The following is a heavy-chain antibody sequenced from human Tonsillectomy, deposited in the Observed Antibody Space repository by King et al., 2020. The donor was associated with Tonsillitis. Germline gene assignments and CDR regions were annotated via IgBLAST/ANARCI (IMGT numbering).Heavy chain of an antibody. D-gene: IGHD1-26*01. Sequence: HVQLVESGGGLVKPGGSLRLSCAASGFTFSDYYMSWIRQAPGKGLEWVSYSSRSGSTIYNADSVKGRFTISRDNAKNSLYLQMNSLRAEDTAVYYCARTEIEWELLGAMDVWGQGTTVTVSS. CDR2: SSRSGSTI. CDR3: ARTEIEWELLGAMDV. J-gene: IGHJ6*02. CDR1: GFTFSDYY. V-gene: IGHV3-11*01.